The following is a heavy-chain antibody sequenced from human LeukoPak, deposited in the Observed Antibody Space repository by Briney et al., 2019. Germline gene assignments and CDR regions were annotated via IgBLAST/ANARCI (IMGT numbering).Heavy chain of an antibody. Sequence: PSETLSLTCAAYGGSFSGYYWSWIRQPPGKGLEWIGEINHSGSTNYNPSLKSRVTISVDTSKNQFSLKLSSVTAADTAVYYCARAGLWFGEPNFDYWGQGTLVTVSS. CDR1: GGSFSGYY. V-gene: IGHV4-34*01. CDR2: INHSGST. CDR3: ARAGLWFGEPNFDY. J-gene: IGHJ4*02. D-gene: IGHD3-10*01.